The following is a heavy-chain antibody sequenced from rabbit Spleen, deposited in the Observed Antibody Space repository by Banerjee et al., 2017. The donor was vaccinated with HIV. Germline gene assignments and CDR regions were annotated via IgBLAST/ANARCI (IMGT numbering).Heavy chain of an antibody. D-gene: IGHD3-1*01. CDR2: INAYTAKP. J-gene: IGHJ4*01. V-gene: IGHV1S40*01. CDR1: GFSFSDREV. CDR3: ARDLPGVVGWNFNL. Sequence: QSLEESGGGLVKPGASLTLTCKASGFSFSDREVMCWVRQAPGKGLQWIACINAYTAKPVYATWAKGRFTISRTSSTTVTLQMTSLTAADTATYFCARDLPGVVGWNFNLWGPGTLVTVS.